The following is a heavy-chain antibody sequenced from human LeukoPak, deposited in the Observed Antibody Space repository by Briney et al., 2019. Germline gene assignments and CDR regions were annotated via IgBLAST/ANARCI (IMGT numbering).Heavy chain of an antibody. V-gene: IGHV3-30*04. CDR3: ACGLSDSSSWSRVNNWFDP. CDR2: ISYDGSNK. J-gene: IGHJ5*02. CDR1: GFTFSSYA. Sequence: PGRSLRLSCAASGFTFSSYAMHWVRQAPGKGLEWVAVISYDGSNKYYAVSVKGRFTISRDNSKNTLYLQMNSLRAEDTAVYYCACGLSDSSSWSRVNNWFDPWGQGTLVTVSS. D-gene: IGHD6-13*01.